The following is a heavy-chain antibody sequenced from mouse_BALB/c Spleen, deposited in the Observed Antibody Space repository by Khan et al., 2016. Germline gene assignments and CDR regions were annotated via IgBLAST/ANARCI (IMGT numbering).Heavy chain of an antibody. CDR1: DYSITSDYA. CDR3: VRSDYGRDGFVY. V-gene: IGHV3-2*02. CDR2: ISYSGSI. Sequence: EVQLQESGPGLVKPSQSLSLTCTVTDYSITSDYAWNWIRQFPGNKLEWMGYISYSGSISYNPSLKSRISITRDTSKNQLFLQLNSVTTEDPAPYHGVRSDYGRDGFVYWGQGTLVTVSA. D-gene: IGHD1-1*02. J-gene: IGHJ3*01.